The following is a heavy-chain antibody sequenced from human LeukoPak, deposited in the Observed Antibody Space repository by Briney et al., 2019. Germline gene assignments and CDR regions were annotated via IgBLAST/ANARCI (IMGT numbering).Heavy chain of an antibody. J-gene: IGHJ4*02. V-gene: IGHV1-24*01. CDR2: FDPEDGET. CDR3: ATVYYDSSGYWFDY. Sequence: ASVKVSCKASGYTLTELSMHWVRQAPGKGLEWMGGFDPEDGETIYAQKFQGRVTMTEDTSTDTAYMELSSLRSEDTAVYYCATVYYDSSGYWFDYWGQGTLVTVSS. CDR1: GYTLTELS. D-gene: IGHD3-22*01.